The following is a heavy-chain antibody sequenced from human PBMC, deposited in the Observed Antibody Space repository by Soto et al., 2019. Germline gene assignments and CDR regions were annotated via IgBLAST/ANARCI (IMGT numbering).Heavy chain of an antibody. CDR1: GFTFSSYA. V-gene: IGHV3-30-3*01. D-gene: IGHD3-10*01. CDR2: ISYDGSNK. CDR3: ARASMVRGVNPHYFDY. Sequence: QVQLVESGGGVVQPGRSLRLSCAASGFTFSSYAMHWVRQAPGKGLEWVAVISYDGSNKYYADSVKGRFTISRDNSKNTLYLQMNSLRAEDTAVYYCARASMVRGVNPHYFDYWGQGTLVTVSS. J-gene: IGHJ4*02.